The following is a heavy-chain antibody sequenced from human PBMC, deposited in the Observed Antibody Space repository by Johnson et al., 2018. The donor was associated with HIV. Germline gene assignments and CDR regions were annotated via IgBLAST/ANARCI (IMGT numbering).Heavy chain of an antibody. CDR3: ARDGRWPRDAFDI. CDR2: IYSGGST. V-gene: IGHV3-66*01. D-gene: IGHD4-23*01. Sequence: VQLVESGGGLVQPGGSLRLSCAVSGFTVSSNYMSWVRQAPGKGLEWVSVIYSGGSTYYVDSVKGRFTISRDNAKNSLYLQMNSLRAEDTAVYYCARDGRWPRDAFDIWGQGIMVTVSS. J-gene: IGHJ3*02. CDR1: GFTVSSNY.